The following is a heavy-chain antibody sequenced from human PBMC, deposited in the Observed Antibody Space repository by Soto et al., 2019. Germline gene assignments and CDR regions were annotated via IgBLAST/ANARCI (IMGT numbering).Heavy chain of an antibody. CDR1: GFTFNIYG. V-gene: IGHV3-30*18. Sequence: VKLVESGGGVVQPGGSLRLSCAASGFTFNIYGMHWVRQAPDKGLEWVAIISYDGSNQYYADSVKGRFTISRDNSKNTLLLQMNSLRADDTAVYYCAKDQASGHVSFDSWGQGTLVTVSS. CDR3: AKDQASGHVSFDS. J-gene: IGHJ4*02. CDR2: ISYDGSNQ.